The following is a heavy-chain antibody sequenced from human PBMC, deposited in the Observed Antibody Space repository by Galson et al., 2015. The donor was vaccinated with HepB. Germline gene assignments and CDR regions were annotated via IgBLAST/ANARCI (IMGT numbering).Heavy chain of an antibody. CDR1: GYTFTGYY. Sequence: SVKVSCKASGYTFTGYYMHWVRQAPGQGLEWMGRINPNSGGTNYAQKFQGRVTMTRDTSISTAYMELSRLRSDDTAVYYCARTAQIYCSGGSCKGYFDYWGQGTLVTVSS. D-gene: IGHD2-15*01. CDR2: INPNSGGT. J-gene: IGHJ4*02. CDR3: ARTAQIYCSGGSCKGYFDY. V-gene: IGHV1-2*06.